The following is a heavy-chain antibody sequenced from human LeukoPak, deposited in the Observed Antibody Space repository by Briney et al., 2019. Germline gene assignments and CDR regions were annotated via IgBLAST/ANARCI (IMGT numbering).Heavy chain of an antibody. V-gene: IGHV1-8*03. Sequence: ASVKVSCKASGYTFTDYHINWVRQAPGQGLEWMGWMNPNSGNTGYAQKFQGRVTITRNTSISTAYMELSSLRSEDTAVYYCARYRNWGDAFDIWGQGTMVTVSS. CDR1: GYTFTDYH. CDR2: MNPNSGNT. D-gene: IGHD7-27*01. CDR3: ARYRNWGDAFDI. J-gene: IGHJ3*02.